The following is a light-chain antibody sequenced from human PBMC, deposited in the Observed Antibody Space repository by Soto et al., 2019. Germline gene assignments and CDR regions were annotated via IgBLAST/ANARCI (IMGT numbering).Light chain of an antibody. J-gene: IGLJ1*01. V-gene: IGLV2-14*01. Sequence: QSALTQPASVSGSPGQSIAISCTGTSGDVGAYDYVSWYQHHPDKAPKLMIYEVSNRPSGVSDRFSGSKSVYTATLTISGLQAKDEADYYCASHTTSDTRVFGTGTKVTVL. CDR1: SGDVGAYDY. CDR3: ASHTTSDTRV. CDR2: EVS.